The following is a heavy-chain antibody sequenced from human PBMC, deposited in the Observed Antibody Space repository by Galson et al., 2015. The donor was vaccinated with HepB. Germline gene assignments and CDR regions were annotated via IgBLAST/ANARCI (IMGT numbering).Heavy chain of an antibody. CDR1: GFGFNTYW. D-gene: IGHD6-13*01. CDR2: IKEDGSVR. CDR3: ARDQNYEYSSSWYDAFDM. J-gene: IGHJ3*02. Sequence: SLRLSCAASGFGFNTYWMTWVRQSPGKGLEWVANIKEDGSVRYYVDSVKGRFTIPRDNANNLLFLQMNSLRVEDTAVYYCARDQNYEYSSSWYDAFDMWGQGTMVTVSS. V-gene: IGHV3-7*01.